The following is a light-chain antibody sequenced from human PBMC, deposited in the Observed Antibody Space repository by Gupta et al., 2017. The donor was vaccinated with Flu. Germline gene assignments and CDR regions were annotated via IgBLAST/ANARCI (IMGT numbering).Light chain of an antibody. J-gene: IGKJ1*01. V-gene: IGKV3-15*01. CDR1: QSAGSD. Sequence: ATLSVSPGERATLSCRASQSAGSDLAWYQQRPGQSPRLLIYAASSRATGVPARFSGGGYGTEFTLTISSRQSEDLATYYCQQYQNRPPITIGQGTKVEFK. CDR3: QQYQNRPPIT. CDR2: AAS.